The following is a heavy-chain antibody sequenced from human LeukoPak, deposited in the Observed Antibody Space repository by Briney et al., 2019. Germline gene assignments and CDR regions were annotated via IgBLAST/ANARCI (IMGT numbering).Heavy chain of an antibody. CDR2: ISGGGGGT. CDR3: AKFYDILTGYFDH. J-gene: IGHJ4*02. V-gene: IGHV3-23*01. CDR1: GFTFTTYA. Sequence: GGSLRLSCAASGFTFTTYAMGWVRQSPGKGQEWVSSISGGGGGTYYAEFVKGRFTISRDNSKNTLYLQMNSLRAEDTAVYYCAKFYDILTGYFDHWGQGTLVTVSS. D-gene: IGHD3-9*01.